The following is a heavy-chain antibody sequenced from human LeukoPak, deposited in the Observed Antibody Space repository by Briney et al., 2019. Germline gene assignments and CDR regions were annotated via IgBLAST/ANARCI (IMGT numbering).Heavy chain of an antibody. J-gene: IGHJ4*02. V-gene: IGHV3-7*01. CDR1: GFTFSSYW. CDR2: IKQDGSEK. CDR3: ARGGYYYDSSPLDY. D-gene: IGHD3-22*01. Sequence: GGSLRLSCAASGFTFSSYWMSWVRQAPGKGLEWVANIKQDGSEKYYVDSVKGRFTISRDNAKNSLYLQMNSLRAEDTAVYYRARGGYYYDSSPLDYWGQGTLVTVSS.